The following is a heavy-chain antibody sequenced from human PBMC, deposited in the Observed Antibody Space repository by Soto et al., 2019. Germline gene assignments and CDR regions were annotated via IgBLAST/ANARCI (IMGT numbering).Heavy chain of an antibody. CDR1: GFTFSSYA. J-gene: IGHJ4*02. CDR2: IWYDGSNK. CDR3: VRDGIALAGAFSLPAAPFDY. Sequence: QVQLVESGGGVVQPGRSLRLSCAASGFTFSSYAMHWVRQAPGTGLEWVAVIWYDGSNKYYAESVKGRFTISRDNSKNTLYLQMNSRRAEDTAVYYCVRDGIALAGAFSLPAAPFDYWGQGTLVTVSS. V-gene: IGHV3-33*01. D-gene: IGHD6-19*01.